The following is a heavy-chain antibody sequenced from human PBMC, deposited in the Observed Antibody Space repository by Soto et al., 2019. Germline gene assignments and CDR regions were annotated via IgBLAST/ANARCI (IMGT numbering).Heavy chain of an antibody. D-gene: IGHD4-4*01. J-gene: IGHJ6*02. V-gene: IGHV4-34*01. Sequence: SETLSLTCAVYGGSFSGYYWSWIRQPPGKGLEWIGEINHSGRTNYTPSLKSRVTISVDTSKNQFSLKLSSVTAADTAVYYCARYMTTVSTGYGMDVWGQETTLPISS. CDR3: ARYMTTVSTGYGMDV. CDR2: INHSGRT. CDR1: GGSFSGYY.